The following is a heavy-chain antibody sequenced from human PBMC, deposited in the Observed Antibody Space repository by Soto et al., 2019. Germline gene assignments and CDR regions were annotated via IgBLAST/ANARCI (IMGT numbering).Heavy chain of an antibody. CDR2: ISYDGSNK. J-gene: IGHJ6*02. CDR3: AKVESGYEKLYYYYGMDV. CDR1: GFTFSTYG. V-gene: IGHV3-30*18. Sequence: GGSLRLSCAASGFTFSTYGMHWVRQAPGKGLEWVAVISYDGSNKYYADSVKGRFTISRDNSKNTLYLQMNSLRAEDTAVYYCAKVESGYEKLYYYYGMDVWGQGTTVTVSS. D-gene: IGHD5-12*01.